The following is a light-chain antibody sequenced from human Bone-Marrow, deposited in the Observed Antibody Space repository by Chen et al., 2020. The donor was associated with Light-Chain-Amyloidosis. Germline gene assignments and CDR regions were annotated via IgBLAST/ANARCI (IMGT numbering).Light chain of an antibody. Sequence: EIVLTQSPGTLSLSPGEGANLSCRASQTISSNYLTWYQQKFGQAPRLLIYGSSSRATGIPDRFTGSGSETDFTLTINRLEPEDFGMYYCQQYGTSPLTFGGGTKVEIK. V-gene: IGKV3-20*01. CDR1: QTISSNY. J-gene: IGKJ4*01. CDR3: QQYGTSPLT. CDR2: GSS.